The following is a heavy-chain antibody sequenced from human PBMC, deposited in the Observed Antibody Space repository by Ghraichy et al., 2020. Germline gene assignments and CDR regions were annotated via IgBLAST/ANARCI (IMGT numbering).Heavy chain of an antibody. CDR2: TYYRSKWYN. V-gene: IGHV6-1*01. CDR1: GYSVSSNSAA. CDR3: ARDYYYGMDV. J-gene: IGHJ6*02. Sequence: SQTLSLTCAISGYSVSSNSAAWNWIRQSPSRGLEWLGRTYYRSKWYNDYAVSVKGRITVNSDTSKNQFSLHLNSVTPEDTAVYYCARDYYYGMDVWGQGTTVTVSS.